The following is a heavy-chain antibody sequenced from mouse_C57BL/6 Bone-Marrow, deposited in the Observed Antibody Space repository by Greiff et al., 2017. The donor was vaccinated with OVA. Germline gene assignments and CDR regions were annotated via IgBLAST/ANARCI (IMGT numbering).Heavy chain of an antibody. V-gene: IGHV1-52*01. CDR3: ARGFYYYGSSYYWYFDV. Sequence: VQLQQPGAELVRPGSSVKLSCKASGYTFTSYWMHWVKQRPIQGLEWIGNIDPSDSETHYNQKFKDKATLTVDKSSSTAYMQLSSLTSEDSAVYYCARGFYYYGSSYYWYFDVWGTGTTVTVSS. J-gene: IGHJ1*03. D-gene: IGHD1-1*01. CDR2: IDPSDSET. CDR1: GYTFTSYW.